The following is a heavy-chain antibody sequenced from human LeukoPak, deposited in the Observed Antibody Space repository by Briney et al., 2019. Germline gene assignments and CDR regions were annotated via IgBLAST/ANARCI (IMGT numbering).Heavy chain of an antibody. CDR3: AKGVVPAAPKRYFDY. V-gene: IGHV3-74*01. D-gene: IGHD2-2*01. CDR2: INSDGSWT. CDR1: GNYW. J-gene: IGHJ4*02. Sequence: GGSLRLSCAASGNYWMHWVRQVPGKALGWVSHINSDGSWTSYADSVKGRFTISRDNSKNTLYLQMNSLRAEDTAVYYCAKGVVPAAPKRYFDYWGQGTLVTVSS.